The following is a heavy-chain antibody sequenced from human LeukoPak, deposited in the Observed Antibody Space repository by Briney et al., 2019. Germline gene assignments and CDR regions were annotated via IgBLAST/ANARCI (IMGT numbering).Heavy chain of an antibody. D-gene: IGHD5-12*01. CDR1: GFTFSSYA. Sequence: GGSLRLSCAASGFTFSSYAMSWVRQALGKGLEWVSAISDSGGSTYYADSVQGRFTISRDNSKNTLYLQMNILRAEDMAVYYCAKDGYDYYYYYYMDVWGKGTTVTVSS. CDR3: AKDGYDYYYYYYMDV. J-gene: IGHJ6*03. CDR2: ISDSGGST. V-gene: IGHV3-23*01.